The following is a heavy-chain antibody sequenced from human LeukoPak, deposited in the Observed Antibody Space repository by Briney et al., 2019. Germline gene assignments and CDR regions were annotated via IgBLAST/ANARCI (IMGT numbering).Heavy chain of an antibody. CDR3: ARAPTKRHFDS. CDR1: GFTVSDNY. Sequence: GGSLRLSCAASGFTVSDNYMSWVRQAPGKGLDCVSAILSTGSTYYADSVKGRFTISRDNSKNTLYLQMSNLRAEDTAIYYCARAPTKRHFDSWGQGTLVTVSS. D-gene: IGHD2-2*01. CDR2: ILSTGST. J-gene: IGHJ4*02. V-gene: IGHV3-66*01.